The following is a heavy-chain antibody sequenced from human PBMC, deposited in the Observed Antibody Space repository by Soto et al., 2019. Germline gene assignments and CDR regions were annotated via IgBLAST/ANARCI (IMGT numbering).Heavy chain of an antibody. V-gene: IGHV3-33*01. CDR1: GFTFSSYG. J-gene: IGHJ3*02. CDR3: ARDREDFWSGVTTNDAFDI. D-gene: IGHD3-3*01. Sequence: QVQLVESGGGVVQPGRSLRLSCAASGFTFSSYGMHWVRQAPGKGLEWVAVIWYEGSNKYYADSVKGRFTISRDNSKNTQYLQMNCLRAEDTAVYYCARDREDFWSGVTTNDAFDIWGQGTMVTVSS. CDR2: IWYEGSNK.